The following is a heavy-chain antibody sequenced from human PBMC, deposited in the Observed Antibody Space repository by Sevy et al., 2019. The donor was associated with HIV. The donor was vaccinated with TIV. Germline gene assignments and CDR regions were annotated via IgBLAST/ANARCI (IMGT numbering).Heavy chain of an antibody. CDR1: GGTFSSYA. CDR3: ARDRDSTTWYTGGAFDS. V-gene: IGHV1-69*13. CDR2: IIPIFGTP. D-gene: IGHD6-13*01. Sequence: ASVKVSCKASGGTFSSYAITWVRQAPGQGLEWMGGIIPIFGTPNYPQRFQGRLTITADESTSTAYMELSSLTSEDTAVYFCARDRDSTTWYTGGAFDSWGQGTLVTVSS. J-gene: IGHJ4*02.